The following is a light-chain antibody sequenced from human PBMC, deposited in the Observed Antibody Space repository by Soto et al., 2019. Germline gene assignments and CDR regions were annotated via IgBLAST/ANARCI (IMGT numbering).Light chain of an antibody. V-gene: IGLV1-47*01. CDR2: SNN. J-gene: IGLJ1*01. CDR3: AAWDDSLGGYV. Sequence: QSVLTQPPSASGTPGQSVTISCSGSGSNIGSNYVYWYQHLPGTAPKFLISSNNQRPLGVPDRFSGSKSGTSASLAISGLRSEDEADYYYAAWDDSLGGYVFGTGTKLTVL. CDR1: GSNIGSNY.